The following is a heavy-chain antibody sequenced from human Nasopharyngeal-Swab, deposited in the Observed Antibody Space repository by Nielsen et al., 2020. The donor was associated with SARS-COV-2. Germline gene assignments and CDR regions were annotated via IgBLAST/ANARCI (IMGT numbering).Heavy chain of an antibody. D-gene: IGHD3-9*01. Sequence: VRQAPGKGLEWVAVVWYDGGNKFYADSVKGRFAISGDNSENTLYLQMNSLRAEDTAVYYCARFGLYDTLTGYYSHYYMDVWGKGTTVTVSS. CDR2: VWYDGGNK. CDR3: ARFGLYDTLTGYYSHYYMDV. J-gene: IGHJ6*03. V-gene: IGHV3-33*01.